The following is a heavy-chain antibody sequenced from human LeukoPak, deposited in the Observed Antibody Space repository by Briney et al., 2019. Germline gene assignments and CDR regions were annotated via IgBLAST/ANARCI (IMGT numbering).Heavy chain of an antibody. D-gene: IGHD2-21*01. CDR3: VKGGHNSWFDP. Sequence: GGSLRLSCAASGFTFSFSAMSWVRQAPGRGLEWVSTISGFGESQFYADSVEGRFTISRDSSKNTLYLQMNSLRAEDTAVFYCVKGGHNSWFDPWGQGTLVTVSS. V-gene: IGHV3-23*01. CDR2: ISGFGESQ. CDR1: GFTFSFSA. J-gene: IGHJ5*02.